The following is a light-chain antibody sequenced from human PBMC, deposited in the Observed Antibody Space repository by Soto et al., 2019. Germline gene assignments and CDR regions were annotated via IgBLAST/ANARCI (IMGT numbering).Light chain of an antibody. CDR3: QSYDSSLSGVV. Sequence: QSVLTQPPSVSGAPGQRVTISCTGSSSNIGAGYDVHWYQQLPGTAPKLLIYGNSNRPSGVPDRLSGSKSGTSAYLAITGLQAEDEADYYFQSYDSSLSGVVFGGGTQLT. CDR1: SSNIGAGYD. CDR2: GNS. V-gene: IGLV1-40*01. J-gene: IGLJ2*01.